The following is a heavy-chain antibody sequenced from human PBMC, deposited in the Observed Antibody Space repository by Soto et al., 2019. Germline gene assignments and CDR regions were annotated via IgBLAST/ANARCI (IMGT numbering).Heavy chain of an antibody. CDR2: ISDYNGDT. Sequence: ASVKVSCKASGYTFADFAISWVRQAPGQGLEWMGWISDYNGDTYYAQKFQGRVTMTTETSTTTVYMELRSLRSDDTAILYCARHKMAGNFDYGGQGTPVTASS. CDR1: GYTFADFA. J-gene: IGHJ4*02. V-gene: IGHV1-18*01. CDR3: ARHKMAGNFDY. D-gene: IGHD6-19*01.